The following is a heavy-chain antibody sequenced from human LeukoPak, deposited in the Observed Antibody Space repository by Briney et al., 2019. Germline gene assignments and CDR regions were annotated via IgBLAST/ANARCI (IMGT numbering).Heavy chain of an antibody. CDR1: GFTFSSYA. J-gene: IGHJ4*02. Sequence: GGSLRLSCAASGFTFSSYAMNWVRQAPGKGLEWVSIISGGGGGTYYADSVKGRFTISRDNSKNTLYLQMNSLRAEDTAVYYCARLRWYLFDYWGQGTLVTVSS. CDR2: ISGGGGGT. D-gene: IGHD4-23*01. CDR3: ARLRWYLFDY. V-gene: IGHV3-23*01.